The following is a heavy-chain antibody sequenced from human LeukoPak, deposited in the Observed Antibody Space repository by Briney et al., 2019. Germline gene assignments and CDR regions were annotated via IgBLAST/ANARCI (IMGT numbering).Heavy chain of an antibody. D-gene: IGHD6-13*01. CDR1: GFTFSTYW. J-gene: IGHJ4*02. CDR3: ARGKHTAAIPDY. CDR2: INADVSST. Sequence: GGSLRLSCAATGFTFSTYWMRWVRQAPGKGLVWVSRINADVSSTSYADSVKGRFTISGDNAKNTLYLQMNSLRAEDTAVYYCARGKHTAAIPDYWGQGTLVTVSS. V-gene: IGHV3-74*01.